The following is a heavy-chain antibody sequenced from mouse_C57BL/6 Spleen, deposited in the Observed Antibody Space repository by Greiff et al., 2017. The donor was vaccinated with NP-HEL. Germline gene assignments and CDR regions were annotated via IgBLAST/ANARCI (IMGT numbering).Heavy chain of an antibody. V-gene: IGHV1-64*01. CDR1: GYTFTSYW. CDR2: IHPNSGST. J-gene: IGHJ3*01. Sequence: QVQLQQPGAELVKPGASVKLSCKASGYTFTSYWMHWVKQRPGQGLEWIGMIHPNSGSTNYNEKFKSKATLTVDKSSSTAYMQLSSLTSEDSAVYYCAREDLRFLFADWGKGTLVTVSA. CDR3: AREDLRFLFAD.